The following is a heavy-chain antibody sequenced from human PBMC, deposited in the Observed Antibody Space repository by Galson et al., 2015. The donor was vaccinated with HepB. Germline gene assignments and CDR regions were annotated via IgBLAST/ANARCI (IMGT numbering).Heavy chain of an antibody. Sequence: LRLSCAASGFTFSNYAMHWVRQAPGKGLEWVAVISYDGRNQYYAESVKGRFTISRENSKNTVFLQMNSLRVEDTAVFYCAKEQRYSESYFDAFYHNGMDAWGQGTTVTVSS. CDR2: ISYDGRNQ. V-gene: IGHV3-30*04. CDR1: GFTFSNYA. CDR3: AKEQRYSESYFDAFYHNGMDA. D-gene: IGHD1-26*01. J-gene: IGHJ6*02.